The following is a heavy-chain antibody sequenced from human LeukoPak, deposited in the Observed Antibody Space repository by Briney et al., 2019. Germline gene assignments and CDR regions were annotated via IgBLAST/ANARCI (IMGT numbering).Heavy chain of an antibody. J-gene: IGHJ4*02. Sequence: SETLSLTCAVYGGSFSGYYWSWIRQPPGKGLEWIWEINHSGSTNYNPSLKSRVTISVDTSKNQFSLKLSSVTAADTAVYYCARGGSSGWYGTYYFDYWGQGTLVTVSS. CDR1: GGSFSGYY. V-gene: IGHV4-34*01. CDR3: ARGGSSGWYGTYYFDY. CDR2: INHSGST. D-gene: IGHD6-19*01.